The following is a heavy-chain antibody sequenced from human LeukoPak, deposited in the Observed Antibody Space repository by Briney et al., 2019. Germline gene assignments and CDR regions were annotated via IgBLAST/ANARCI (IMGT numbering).Heavy chain of an antibody. CDR3: ARSLNRVWFGELLFAY. CDR1: GDTFTGYY. J-gene: IGHJ4*02. V-gene: IGHV1-2*04. D-gene: IGHD3-10*01. CDR2: INPNSGGT. Sequence: ASVKVSCKASGDTFTGYYMHWVRQAPGQGLEWMGWINPNSGGTNYAQKFQGWVTMTRDTSISTAYMELSRLRSDDTAVYYCARSLNRVWFGELLFAYWGQGTLVTVSS.